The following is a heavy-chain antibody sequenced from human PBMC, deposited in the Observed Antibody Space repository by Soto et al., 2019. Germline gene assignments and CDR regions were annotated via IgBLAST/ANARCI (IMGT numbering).Heavy chain of an antibody. V-gene: IGHV4-59*08. J-gene: IGHJ4*02. CDR3: ARHHEYCSGGTCYVVDY. Sequence: QVQLQESGPGLVKPSETLSLTCTVSGASISPYYWTWIRQPPGKELEWIGYVYYTGSTNYSPSLESRVTMSLDTSKSQFSQMLTSVTAADTAVYYCARHHEYCSGGTCYVVDYWGPGTLVTVSS. CDR1: GASISPYY. CDR2: VYYTGST. D-gene: IGHD2-15*01.